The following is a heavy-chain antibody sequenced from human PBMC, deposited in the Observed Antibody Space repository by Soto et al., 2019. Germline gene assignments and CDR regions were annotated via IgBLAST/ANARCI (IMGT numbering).Heavy chain of an antibody. CDR2: KYYRSRWSN. Sequence: PWPSRSPTCAISADRVSSTSSASTWIRLSILRGLKSLPVKYYRSRWSNDYTVFVKSRITVKPDTCKNQFSLQLTSVTPEDSTVYSCAGTTSHQWYYMDVWGEGTTVTVSS. CDR1: ADRVSSTSSA. CDR3: AGTTSHQWYYMDV. D-gene: IGHD1-7*01. J-gene: IGHJ6*03. V-gene: IGHV6-1*01.